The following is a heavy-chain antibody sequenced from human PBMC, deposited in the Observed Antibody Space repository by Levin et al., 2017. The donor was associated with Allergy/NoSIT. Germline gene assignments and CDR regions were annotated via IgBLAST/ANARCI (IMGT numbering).Heavy chain of an antibody. CDR2: ISQKGGT. Sequence: RPGGSLRLSCNVSGASLSPYYWTWIRQLPGKTLEYIGYISQKGGTYYNPSLTGRVTISADMSNSQFSLRLTSVTDADTAVYYCARHYCDSTDCSPYMSFDSWGQGTLVTVSS. V-gene: IGHV4-59*01. J-gene: IGHJ5*01. CDR1: GASLSPYY. D-gene: IGHD3-16*01. CDR3: ARHYCDSTDCSPYMSFDS.